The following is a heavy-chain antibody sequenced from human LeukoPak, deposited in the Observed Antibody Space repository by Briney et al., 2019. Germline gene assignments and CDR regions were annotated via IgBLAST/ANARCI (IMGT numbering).Heavy chain of an antibody. J-gene: IGHJ5*02. CDR3: ARGSYYYYDSSGYNEGWFDP. CDR1: GGSISSGDYY. V-gene: IGHV4-30-4*01. CDR2: IYYSGST. Sequence: SETLSLTCTVSGGSISSGDYYWSWIRQPPGKGLEWIGYIYYSGSTYYNPSLKSRVTISVDTSKNQFSLKLSSVTAADTAVYYCARGSYYYYDSSGYNEGWFDPWGQGTLVTVSS. D-gene: IGHD3-22*01.